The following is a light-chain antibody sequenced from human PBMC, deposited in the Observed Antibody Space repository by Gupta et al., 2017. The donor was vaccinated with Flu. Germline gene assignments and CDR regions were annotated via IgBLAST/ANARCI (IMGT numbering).Light chain of an antibody. CDR3: QAYDTTNQV. J-gene: IGLJ2*01. CDR1: GGSIARTC. Sequence: NFMLTQPHSVSESPGKTVTISCIRSGGSIARTCVRWDRQRPGRAPTTVIYEDDQRPTGVPDRFSGSIDRPSNSASLTIAGMKTEDEGDYYCQAYDTTNQVFGGGTRLTVL. CDR2: EDD. V-gene: IGLV6-57*03.